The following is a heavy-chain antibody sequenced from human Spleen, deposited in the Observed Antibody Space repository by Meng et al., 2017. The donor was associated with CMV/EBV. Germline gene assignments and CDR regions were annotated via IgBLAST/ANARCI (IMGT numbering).Heavy chain of an antibody. CDR1: FTDYF. J-gene: IGHJ5*02. V-gene: IGHV1-2*02. CDR3: ARDGILRFLEWAAPGGWFDP. D-gene: IGHD3-3*01. Sequence: FTDYFMPWLRQAPGQCLEWMGWISPNSGGTNYAQTFRGRVTMTRDTSTSSVFMELRSLRPDDTALYYCARDGILRFLEWAAPGGWFDPWGQGTLVTVSS. CDR2: ISPNSGGT.